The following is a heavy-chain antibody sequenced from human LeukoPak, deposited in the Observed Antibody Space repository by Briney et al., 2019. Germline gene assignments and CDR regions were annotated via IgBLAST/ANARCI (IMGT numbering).Heavy chain of an antibody. CDR1: GGSISGSSYY. CDR2: IYYSGST. J-gene: IGHJ4*02. CDR3: ARNRRRQLVPGQDY. D-gene: IGHD6-13*01. Sequence: SETLSLTCTVSGGSISGSSYYWGWIRQPPGKGLEWIGSIYYSGSTYYNPSLKSRVTISVDTSKNQFSLKLSSVTAADTAVYYCARNRRRQLVPGQDYWGQGTLVTVSS. V-gene: IGHV4-39*01.